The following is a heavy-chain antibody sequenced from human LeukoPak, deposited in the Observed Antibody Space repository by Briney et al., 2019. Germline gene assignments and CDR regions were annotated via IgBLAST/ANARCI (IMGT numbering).Heavy chain of an antibody. CDR1: GFTFTTYA. CDR3: ARDRYGDGSAHLDY. D-gene: IGHD5-24*01. Sequence: ASVKVSCKASGFTFTTYAIHWVRQAPGQGLEWMGWITPGGGTNYPQKFQGRVAITWDTSTTTAYMDLSRLTSDDTAVYYCARDRYGDGSAHLDYWGQGALVTVSS. CDR2: ITPGGGT. J-gene: IGHJ4*02. V-gene: IGHV1-2*02.